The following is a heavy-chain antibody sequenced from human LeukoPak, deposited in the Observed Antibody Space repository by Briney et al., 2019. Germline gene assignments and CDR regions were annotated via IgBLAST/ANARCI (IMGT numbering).Heavy chain of an antibody. D-gene: IGHD3-22*01. CDR1: GFTFSSYG. V-gene: IGHV3-33*01. J-gene: IGHJ4*02. CDR3: ARGQAYYDRSQGLDY. CDR2: IWYDGSNK. Sequence: PGGSLRLSCAASGFTFSSYGMHWVRQAPGKGLEWVAVIWYDGSNKYYADSVKGRFTISRDNSKNTLYLQMNGLRAEDTAVYYCARGQAYYDRSQGLDYWGQGTLVTVSS.